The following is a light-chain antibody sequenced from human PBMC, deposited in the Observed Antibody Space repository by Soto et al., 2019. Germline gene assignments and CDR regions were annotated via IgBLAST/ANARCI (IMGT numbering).Light chain of an antibody. CDR3: QQHRSYPVT. V-gene: IGKV1-5*03. CDR1: QSVSSW. J-gene: IGKJ5*01. Sequence: IQMTQYPSTLSASVGDRVIITCRASQSVSSWLAWYQHKPGKAPELLIYKASRLESGVPSRFSGSGSGTEFTLTISSLQPDDFATYYCQQHRSYPVTFGQGTRLEIK. CDR2: KAS.